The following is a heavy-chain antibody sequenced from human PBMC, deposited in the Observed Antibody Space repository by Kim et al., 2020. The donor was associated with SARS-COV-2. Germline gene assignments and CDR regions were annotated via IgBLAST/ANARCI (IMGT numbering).Heavy chain of an antibody. J-gene: IGHJ6*02. V-gene: IGHV1-69*13. Sequence: SVKVSCKASGGTFSSYAISWVRQAPGKGLEWMGGIIPIFGTANYAQKFQGRVTITADESTSTAYMELSSLRSEDTAVYYCASGADDGDVTCVDCGDVWGQGTTVTVSS. CDR1: GGTFSSYA. CDR2: IIPIFGTA. CDR3: ASGADDGDVTCVDCGDV. D-gene: IGHD4-17*01.